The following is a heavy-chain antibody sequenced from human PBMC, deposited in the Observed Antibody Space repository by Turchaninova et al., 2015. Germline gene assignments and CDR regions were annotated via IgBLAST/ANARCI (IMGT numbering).Heavy chain of an antibody. Sequence: VQVVESGGGAVRPGTALILSCTASGLIFSSSTIQWVRQAPGKGLGGGACASMGGQSTHYADSVKGRFTVSRDNTKNTLVLQVESLTIDDTAVDYCAGGAHSCGFCRNFDSWGQGTLVTVSS. CDR3: AGGAHSCGFCRNFDS. CDR1: GLIFSSST. J-gene: IGHJ4*02. D-gene: IGHD3-22*01. CDR2: ASMGGQST. V-gene: IGHV3-30*04.